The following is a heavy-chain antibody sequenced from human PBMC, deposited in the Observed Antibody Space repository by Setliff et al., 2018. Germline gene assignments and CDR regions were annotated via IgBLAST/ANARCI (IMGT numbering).Heavy chain of an antibody. J-gene: IGHJ6*03. CDR3: ARVGMYYNFWSGYYTYYYYYYMDV. Sequence: TLSLTCTVSGGSISSYYWSWIRQPAGKGLEWIGHIYIGGSANYNPSLKSRVTMSIDTSKNQFSLKLSSVTAADTAVYYCARVGMYYNFWSGYYTYYYYYYMDVWGKGTTVTVSS. CDR2: IYIGGSA. V-gene: IGHV4-4*07. D-gene: IGHD3-3*01. CDR1: GGSISSYY.